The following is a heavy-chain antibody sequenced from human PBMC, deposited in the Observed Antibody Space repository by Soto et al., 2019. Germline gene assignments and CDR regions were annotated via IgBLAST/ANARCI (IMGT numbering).Heavy chain of an antibody. CDR2: IYYSGTT. CDR3: ARALGYHFDY. V-gene: IGHV4-31*03. D-gene: IGHD3-16*02. Sequence: QVQLQESGPGLVKPSQTLSLTCTVSGGSISSGGYYWRWIRQYPGKGLEWIGYIYYSGTTYYNPSLKSRVTMSVDTSKNQFSLKLSCMTAADTAVYYCARALGYHFDYWGQGTLVTVSS. J-gene: IGHJ4*02. CDR1: GGSISSGGYY.